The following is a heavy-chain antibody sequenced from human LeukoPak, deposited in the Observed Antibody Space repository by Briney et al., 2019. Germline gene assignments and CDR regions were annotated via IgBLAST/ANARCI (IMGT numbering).Heavy chain of an antibody. J-gene: IGHJ1*01. Sequence: PSETLSLTCTVSGGSISSYYWSWIRQPPGKGLEWIGYIYYSGSTNYNPSLKSRVTISVDTSKNQFSLKLSSVTAADTAVYYCARNNRYYSPFQHWGQGTLVTVSS. D-gene: IGHD3-22*01. CDR2: IYYSGST. V-gene: IGHV4-59*01. CDR3: ARNNRYYSPFQH. CDR1: GGSISSYY.